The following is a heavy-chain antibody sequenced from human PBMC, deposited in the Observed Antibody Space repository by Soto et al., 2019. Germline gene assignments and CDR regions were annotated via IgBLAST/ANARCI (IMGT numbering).Heavy chain of an antibody. V-gene: IGHV4-4*02. CDR1: GGSISSSNW. CDR2: IYHSGST. Sequence: SETLSLTCAVSGGSISSSNWWSWVRQPPGKGLEWIGEIYHSGSTNYNPSLKSRVTISVDKSKNQFSLKLSSVTAADTAVYYCARDGQMEYQLLPYYGMDVWGQGTTVTVSS. CDR3: ARDGQMEYQLLPYYGMDV. J-gene: IGHJ6*02. D-gene: IGHD2-2*01.